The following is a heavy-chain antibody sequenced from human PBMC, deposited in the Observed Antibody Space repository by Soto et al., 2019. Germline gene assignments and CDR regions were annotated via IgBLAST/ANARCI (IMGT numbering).Heavy chain of an antibody. D-gene: IGHD6-13*01. V-gene: IGHV4-59*01. CDR2: IYYTGLS. CDR3: ASHSSHWPFFDF. J-gene: IGHJ4*02. Sequence: QVQLQASGPGLVKPSETLSLTCTVSGGSISSYYWSWIRQPPGKGLEWIGYIYYTGLSTSTPSHNSRVTMSVDTSKNQFSLKLSSVTAADTAVYYCASHSSHWPFFDFWGQGTLVTVSS. CDR1: GGSISSYY.